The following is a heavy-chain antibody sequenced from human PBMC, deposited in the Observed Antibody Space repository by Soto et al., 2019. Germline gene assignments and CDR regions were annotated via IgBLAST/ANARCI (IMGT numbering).Heavy chain of an antibody. J-gene: IGHJ4*02. CDR3: ATMGTPATGLYYFDY. Sequence: SETLCLTCTVSGGSIRSGDYYWSWIRQPPGKGLEWIGFISYSGSAYYNPSLKSRVTISVDTSKNQFSLNLSFVTAADTAVYYCATMGTPATGLYYFDYWGQGTLVTVSS. CDR2: ISYSGSA. D-gene: IGHD2-15*01. CDR1: GGSIRSGDYY. V-gene: IGHV4-30-4*01.